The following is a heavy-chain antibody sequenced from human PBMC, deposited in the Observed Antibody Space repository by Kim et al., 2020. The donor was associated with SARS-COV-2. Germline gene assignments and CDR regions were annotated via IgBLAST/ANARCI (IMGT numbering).Heavy chain of an antibody. CDR1: GASISTSIYY. CDR3: ATSLIPEHFFDY. V-gene: IGHV4-39*01. J-gene: IGHJ4*02. Sequence: SETLSLTCLVSGASISTSIYYWGWIRQPPGQGLEWIGTIHFSGGTYYSPSHKSRVSMSVDTSQNQFSLRLSSVTAADTAVYYCATSLIPEHFFDYWGRGSLVTVSS. CDR2: IHFSGGT.